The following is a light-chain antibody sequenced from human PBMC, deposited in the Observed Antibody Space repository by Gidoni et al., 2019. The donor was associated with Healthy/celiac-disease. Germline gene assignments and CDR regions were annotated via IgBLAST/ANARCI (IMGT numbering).Light chain of an antibody. CDR2: AAS. Sequence: DIQMTQSQSSLSASVGDRVTITCRASQGISNYLAWYQQKPGKVPKRLIYAASTLQSGVPSRFSGSGSGTDFTLTISSLQPEDVATYYCQKYNSAPWTFVQVTKVEIK. CDR1: QGISNY. CDR3: QKYNSAPWT. V-gene: IGKV1-27*01. J-gene: IGKJ1*01.